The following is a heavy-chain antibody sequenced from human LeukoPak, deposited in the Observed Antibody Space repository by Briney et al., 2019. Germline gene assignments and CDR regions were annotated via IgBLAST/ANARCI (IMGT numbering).Heavy chain of an antibody. J-gene: IGHJ4*02. CDR1: GFTVSPNY. CDR2: IYRGGST. V-gene: IGHV3-53*01. Sequence: PGGSLRLSCEVFGFTVSPNYMSWVRQAPGKGLEWVSVIYRGGSTYYADSVRDRFIIFRDNSKNTLYLQMNSLRAEDTAVYYCASASCSGSSCYSGYFDYWGQGTLVTVSS. D-gene: IGHD2-15*01. CDR3: ASASCSGSSCYSGYFDY.